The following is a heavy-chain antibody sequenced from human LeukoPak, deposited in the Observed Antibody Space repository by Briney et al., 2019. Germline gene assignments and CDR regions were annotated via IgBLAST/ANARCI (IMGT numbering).Heavy chain of an antibody. D-gene: IGHD3-10*01. CDR1: GFTFSSYW. Sequence: PGGSLRLSCAASGFTFSSYWMHWVRQAPGKGLVWVSRINNEGTTISYADSVKGRFTISRDNAKNTLYLQMNSLRAEDTAVYYCARVSGLGMNEYYQHWGQGTLVTVAS. CDR3: ARVSGLGMNEYYQH. V-gene: IGHV3-74*01. J-gene: IGHJ1*01. CDR2: INNEGTTI.